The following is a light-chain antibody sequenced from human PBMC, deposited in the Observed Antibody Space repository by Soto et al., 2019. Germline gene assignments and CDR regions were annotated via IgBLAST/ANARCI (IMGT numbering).Light chain of an antibody. Sequence: QSVLTQPPSVSGAPGQRVTISCTGSGSTFGAGYDVHWYQQLPGSAPKLLISDNSNRPSGVPDRFSGSKSGTSASLAISGLQAEDEADYYCQSYDSSLSVIFGGGIKLTVL. CDR3: QSYDSSLSVI. J-gene: IGLJ2*01. CDR1: GSTFGAGYD. CDR2: DNS. V-gene: IGLV1-40*01.